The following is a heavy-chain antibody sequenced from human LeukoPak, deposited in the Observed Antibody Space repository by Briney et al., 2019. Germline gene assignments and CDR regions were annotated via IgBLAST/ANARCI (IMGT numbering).Heavy chain of an antibody. J-gene: IGHJ6*02. CDR1: GYTFTSYG. V-gene: IGHV1-18*01. CDR2: ISAYNGNT. D-gene: IGHD6-13*01. Sequence: ASVKVSCKASGYTFTSYGISWVRQAPGQGLEWMGWISAYNGNTNYAQKLQGRVTMTTDTSTSTAYMELRSLRSDDTAVYYCARGTAAGTNYYYGMDVWGQGTTVTVSS. CDR3: ARGTAAGTNYYYGMDV.